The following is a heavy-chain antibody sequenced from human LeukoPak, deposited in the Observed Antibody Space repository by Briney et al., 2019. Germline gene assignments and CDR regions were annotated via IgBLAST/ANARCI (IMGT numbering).Heavy chain of an antibody. CDR1: GYTFTSYG. CDR2: ISAYNGNT. D-gene: IGHD3-16*01. Sequence: ASVKVSCKASGYTFTSYGISWVRQAPGQGLEWMGWISAYNGNTNYAQKLQGRVTMTTDTSTSTAYMELRSLRADDTAVYYCAKDDNYIRFLSWGQGTLVTVSS. CDR3: AKDDNYIRFLS. V-gene: IGHV1-18*01. J-gene: IGHJ5*02.